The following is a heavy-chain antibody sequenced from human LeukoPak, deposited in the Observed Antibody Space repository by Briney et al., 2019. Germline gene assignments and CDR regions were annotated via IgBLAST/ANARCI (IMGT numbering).Heavy chain of an antibody. CDR2: INSDGNAT. D-gene: IGHD6-19*01. V-gene: IGHV3-74*01. Sequence: PGGSLRLSCAASGFTFSSDWMHWVRQAPGKGLVWVSRINSDGNATNYADSVKGRFTISRDNSKNTLFLQMNSLRAEDTAIYYCAKGSVSMAGTPGDVWGQGTTVTVSS. CDR1: GFTFSSDW. CDR3: AKGSVSMAGTPGDV. J-gene: IGHJ6*02.